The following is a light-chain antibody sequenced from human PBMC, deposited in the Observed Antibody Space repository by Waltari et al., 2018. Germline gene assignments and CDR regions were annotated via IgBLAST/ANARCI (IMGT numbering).Light chain of an antibody. J-gene: IGKJ5*01. CDR1: ESVSSY. V-gene: IGKV3-11*01. Sequence: EIELTQSPATLSLSPGARATLSCMANESVSSYLAWYQQKPGQDPRLLIYYASNRAAGIPARFSGSGYGTDFTLTISSLEPEDFAIYYCQQRTNWVTTFGQGTRLDIK. CDR2: YAS. CDR3: QQRTNWVTT.